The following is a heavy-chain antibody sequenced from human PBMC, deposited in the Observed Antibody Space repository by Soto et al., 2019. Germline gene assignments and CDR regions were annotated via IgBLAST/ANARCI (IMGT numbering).Heavy chain of an antibody. CDR1: GFTFSNYA. J-gene: IGHJ4*02. CDR3: AKTSSPFDY. V-gene: IGHV3-23*01. D-gene: IGHD6-13*01. Sequence: EVQLLESGGGLVQPGGSLRLSCAASGFTFSNYAMSWVRQAPGKGLEWVSSISKSGGGTYYTDSVKGRFTISRDNSKTTLYLQMNSLKAEDTAVYSCAKTSSPFDYWGQGTLVTVSS. CDR2: ISKSGGGT.